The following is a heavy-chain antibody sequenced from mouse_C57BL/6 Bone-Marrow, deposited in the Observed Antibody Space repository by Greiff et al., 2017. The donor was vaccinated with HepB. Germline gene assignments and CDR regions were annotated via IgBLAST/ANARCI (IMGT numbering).Heavy chain of an antibody. Sequence: EVKVVESGGGLVKPGGSLKLSCAASGFTFSSYAMSWVRQTPEKRLEWVATISDGGSYTYYPDNVKGRFTISRDNAKNNLYLQMSHLKSEDTAMYYCARDRGTLLLDYWGQGTTLTVSS. CDR2: ISDGGSYT. J-gene: IGHJ2*01. CDR3: ARDRGTLLLDY. V-gene: IGHV5-4*01. D-gene: IGHD1-1*01. CDR1: GFTFSSYA.